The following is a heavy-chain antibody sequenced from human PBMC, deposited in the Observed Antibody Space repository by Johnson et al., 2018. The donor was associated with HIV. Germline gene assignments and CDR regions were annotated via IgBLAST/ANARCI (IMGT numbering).Heavy chain of an antibody. CDR1: GFTFSSYA. Sequence: VQLVESGGGLAQPGGALRLSCAASGFTFSSYAMSWVRQAPGKGLEWVSGISGSGGSTYYADSVKGRFTISRDNSKNTLNLQMNSLKSEDTAVYYCTTEVMQWEHQVGWTRAFDIWGQGTMVTVSS. V-gene: IGHV3-23*04. CDR3: TTEVMQWEHQVGWTRAFDI. J-gene: IGHJ3*02. CDR2: ISGSGGST. D-gene: IGHD1-26*01.